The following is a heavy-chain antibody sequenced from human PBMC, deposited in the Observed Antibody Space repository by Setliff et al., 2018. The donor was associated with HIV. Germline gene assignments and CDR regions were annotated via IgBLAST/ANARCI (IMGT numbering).Heavy chain of an antibody. CDR2: INQSGST. V-gene: IGHV4-34*01. CDR3: ARNPCSGGSCPDAFDI. CDR1: GGSFSTYY. Sequence: PSETLSLTCAVYGGSFSTYYWSWIRQPPGKGLEWIGEINQSGSTNYNPSLRSRDTISVDTSKNQFSLKLSSVTAADTAVYYCARNPCSGGSCPDAFDIWGQGTMVTVSS. D-gene: IGHD2-15*01. J-gene: IGHJ3*02.